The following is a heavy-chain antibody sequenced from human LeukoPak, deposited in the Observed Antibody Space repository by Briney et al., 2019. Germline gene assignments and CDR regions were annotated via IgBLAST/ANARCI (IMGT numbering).Heavy chain of an antibody. Sequence: ETGGSLRLSGAPSGFTFSDYYMSWIRQAPGKGLEWVSYISSSGSTIYYADSVKGRFTISRDNAKNSLYLQMNSLRAEDTAVYYCARAVDFWSGYYPSDAFDIWGQGTMVTVSS. V-gene: IGHV3-11*04. CDR1: GFTFSDYY. J-gene: IGHJ3*02. D-gene: IGHD3-3*01. CDR3: ARAVDFWSGYYPSDAFDI. CDR2: ISSSGSTI.